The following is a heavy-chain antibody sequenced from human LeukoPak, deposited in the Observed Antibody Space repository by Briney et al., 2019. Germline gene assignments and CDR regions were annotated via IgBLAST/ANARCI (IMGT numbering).Heavy chain of an antibody. CDR3: ARDRRTYDSSGPFDH. Sequence: GGSLRLSCAASEFTVISNYMSWVRQAPGKGLEWVSLIYSGGSTYYADSVKGRFTISRDYSRNTLFLQMNSLSPEDTAVYYCARDRRTYDSSGPFDHWGQGTLVTVSS. J-gene: IGHJ4*02. D-gene: IGHD3-22*01. V-gene: IGHV3-66*01. CDR2: IYSGGST. CDR1: EFTVISNY.